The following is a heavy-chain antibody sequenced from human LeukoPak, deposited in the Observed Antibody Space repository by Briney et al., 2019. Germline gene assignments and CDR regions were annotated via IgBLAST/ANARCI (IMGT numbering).Heavy chain of an antibody. CDR3: GMSGDRVPLQDDVFDV. J-gene: IGHJ3*01. D-gene: IGHD1-26*01. V-gene: IGHV5-51*01. CDR1: GYSFTSYC. CDR2: IYPGDSGP. Sequence: GESLKISCKVSGYSFTSYCIGWVRQMPGNRLEWLGIIYPGDSGPTYSPSFQGQVTISVDKSINTAYLQWSSLQASDTAMYYCGMSGDRVPLQDDVFDVWGQGTMVTVST.